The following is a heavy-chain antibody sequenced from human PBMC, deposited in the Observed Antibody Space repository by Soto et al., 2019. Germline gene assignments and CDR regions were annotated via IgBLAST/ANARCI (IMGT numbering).Heavy chain of an antibody. V-gene: IGHV1-24*01. CDR2: FDPGDGET. D-gene: IGHD5-18*01. J-gene: IGHJ5*02. Sequence: GASVKVSCKVSGYTLTELSMHWVRQAPGKGLEWMGGFDPGDGETIYAQKFQGRVTMTEDTSTDTAYMELSSLRSEDTAVYYCATYRYGGNLNWFDPWGQGTLVTVSS. CDR1: GYTLTELS. CDR3: ATYRYGGNLNWFDP.